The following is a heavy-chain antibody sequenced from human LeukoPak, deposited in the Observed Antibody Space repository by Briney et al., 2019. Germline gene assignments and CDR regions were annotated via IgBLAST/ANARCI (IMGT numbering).Heavy chain of an antibody. CDR1: GGSIKTNY. V-gene: IGHV4-34*01. J-gene: IGHJ4*02. D-gene: IGHD3-10*01. Sequence: SETLSLTCTVSGGSIKTNYWSWIRQPPGKGLEWIGEINHSGSTNYNPSLKSRVTISVDTSKNQFSLKLSSVTAADTAVYYCARHSPHYYGSGSYYDNVPNWGQGTLVTVSS. CDR2: INHSGST. CDR3: ARHSPHYYGSGSYYDNVPN.